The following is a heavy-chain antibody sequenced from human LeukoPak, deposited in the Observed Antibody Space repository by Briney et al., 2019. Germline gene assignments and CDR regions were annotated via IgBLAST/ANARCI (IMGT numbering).Heavy chain of an antibody. CDR1: GYTFTSYG. D-gene: IGHD1-26*01. CDR2: INPSGGST. V-gene: IGHV1-46*01. J-gene: IGHJ4*02. CDR3: ARDSTGWEPNYYFDY. Sequence: ASVKVSCKASGYTFTSYGISWVRLAPGQGLEWMGIINPSGGSTSYAQKFQGRVTMTRDMSTSTDYMELSSLRSEDTAVYYCARDSTGWEPNYYFDYWGQGTLVTVSS.